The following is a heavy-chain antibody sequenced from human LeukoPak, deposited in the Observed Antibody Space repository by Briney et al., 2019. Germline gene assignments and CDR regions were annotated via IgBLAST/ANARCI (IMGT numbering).Heavy chain of an antibody. CDR2: INPNSGGT. D-gene: IGHD4/OR15-4a*01. J-gene: IGHJ5*02. CDR3: ARGLMTIAVDWFDP. V-gene: IGHV1-2*02. CDR1: RYTFTGYY. Sequence: ASVKVSCKASRYTFTGYYMHWVRQAPGQGLEWMGWINPNSGGTNYAQKFQGRVTMTRDTSISTAYMELSRLRSDDTAVYYCARGLMTIAVDWFDPWGQGTLVTVSS.